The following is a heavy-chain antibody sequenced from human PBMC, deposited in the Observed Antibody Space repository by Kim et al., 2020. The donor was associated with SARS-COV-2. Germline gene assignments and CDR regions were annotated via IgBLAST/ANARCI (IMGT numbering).Heavy chain of an antibody. V-gene: IGHV4-34*01. CDR1: GGSFSGYY. Sequence: SETLSLTCAVYGGSFSGYYWSWIRQPPGKGLEWIGEINHSGSTNYNPSLKSRVTISVDTSKNQFSLKLSSVTAADTAVYYCARSGWETGYYYYYYGMDVWGQGTTVTVSS. D-gene: IGHD3-9*01. CDR2: INHSGST. CDR3: ARSGWETGYYYYYYGMDV. J-gene: IGHJ6*02.